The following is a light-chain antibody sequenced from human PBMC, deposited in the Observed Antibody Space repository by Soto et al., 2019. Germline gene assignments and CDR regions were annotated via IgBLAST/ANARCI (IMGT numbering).Light chain of an antibody. CDR2: GVS. V-gene: IGKV1-9*01. CDR3: QNLHWA. CDR1: QEISGY. J-gene: IGKJ1*01. Sequence: IQLTQSPSSLSASVGARVTITCRASQEISGYLAWYQQTPGKAPKLLIYGVSTLQDGVSSRFSGRGSGTDFSLTISSLQPEDFATYYCQNLHWAFGPGT.